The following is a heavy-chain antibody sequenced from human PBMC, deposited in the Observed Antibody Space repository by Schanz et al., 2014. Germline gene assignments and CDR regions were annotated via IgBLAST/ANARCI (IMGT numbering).Heavy chain of an antibody. V-gene: IGHV1-46*03. CDR2: IIPSGGST. Sequence: QVQLVQSGAEVKKPGASVKVSCKASGYTFTSYGISWVRQAPGQGLEWMGRIIPSGGSTTYAQKFQGRVTMTRDTSTSTVYMELSSLRSEDTAVYYCARDGVDAAAGGNYWGQGTLVTVSS. CDR1: GYTFTSYG. J-gene: IGHJ4*02. CDR3: ARDGVDAAAGGNY. D-gene: IGHD6-13*01.